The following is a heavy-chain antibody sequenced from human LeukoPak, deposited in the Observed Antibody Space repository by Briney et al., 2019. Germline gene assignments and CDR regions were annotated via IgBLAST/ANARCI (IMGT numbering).Heavy chain of an antibody. D-gene: IGHD4-17*01. J-gene: IGHJ4*02. V-gene: IGHV1-18*01. CDR3: ARDYGDYYFDY. CDR2: VSAYNGNT. CDR1: GYTFTTYD. Sequence: ASVKVSCKASGYTFTTYDISWVRQAPGQGLEWMGWVSAYNGNTNYAQKLQGRVTMTTDTSTSTAYMELRSLRSDDTAVYYCARDYGDYYFDYWGQGTLVTVSS.